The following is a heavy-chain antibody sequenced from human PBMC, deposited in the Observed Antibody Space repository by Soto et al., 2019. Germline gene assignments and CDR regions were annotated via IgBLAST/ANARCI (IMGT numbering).Heavy chain of an antibody. CDR2: ISPILGIA. CDR3: ARDKYQLLLDDAFDI. D-gene: IGHD2-2*01. CDR1: GGTFSSYT. Sequence: QVQLVQSGAEVKKPGSSVKVSCKASGGTFSSYTISWVRQAPGQGLEWMGRISPILGIANYAHKFQGRVTITADKSTSTAYMELSSLRFEDTAVYYCARDKYQLLLDDAFDIWGQGTMVTVSS. J-gene: IGHJ3*02. V-gene: IGHV1-69*08.